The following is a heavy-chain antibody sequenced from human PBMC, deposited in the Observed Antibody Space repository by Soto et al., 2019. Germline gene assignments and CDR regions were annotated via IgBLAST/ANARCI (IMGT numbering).Heavy chain of an antibody. D-gene: IGHD6-13*01. CDR3: ARDLNGSSWYYYYYGMDV. J-gene: IGHJ6*02. CDR2: INHSGST. Sequence: PSEPLSLTCAVYGGSFSGYYWSWIRQPPGKGLEWIGEINHSGSTNYNPSLKSRVTISVDTSKNQFSLKLSSVTAADTAVYYCARDLNGSSWYYYYYGMDVWGQGTTVTVSS. CDR1: GGSFSGYY. V-gene: IGHV4-34*01.